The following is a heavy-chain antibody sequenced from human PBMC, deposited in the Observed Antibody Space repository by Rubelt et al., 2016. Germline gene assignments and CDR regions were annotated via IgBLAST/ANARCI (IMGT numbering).Heavy chain of an antibody. D-gene: IGHD1-26*01. J-gene: IGHJ6*02. V-gene: IGHV4-34*01. CDR2: INHSGST. CDR1: GGSFSGYY. Sequence: QVQLQQWGAGLLKPSETLSLTCAVYGGSFSGYYWSWIRQPPGKGLEWIGKINHSGSTNYNPSLKSQVTISVDTSKNQFSLKLSSVTAADTAVYYCARGRMGFHYYYYGMDVWGQGTTVTVSS. CDR3: ARGRMGFHYYYYGMDV.